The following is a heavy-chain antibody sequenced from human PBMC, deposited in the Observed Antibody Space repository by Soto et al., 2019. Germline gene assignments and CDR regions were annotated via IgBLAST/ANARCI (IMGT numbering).Heavy chain of an antibody. CDR3: ARGRPAATDEYYYYMDV. Sequence: ASVKVSCKASGYTFTSYDINWVRQATGQGLEWMGWMNPNSGNTGYAQKFQGRVTMTRNTSISTAYMELSSLRSEDTAVYYCARGRPAATDEYYYYMDVWGKGTTVTVSS. CDR2: MNPNSGNT. V-gene: IGHV1-8*01. D-gene: IGHD2-2*01. CDR1: GYTFTSYD. J-gene: IGHJ6*03.